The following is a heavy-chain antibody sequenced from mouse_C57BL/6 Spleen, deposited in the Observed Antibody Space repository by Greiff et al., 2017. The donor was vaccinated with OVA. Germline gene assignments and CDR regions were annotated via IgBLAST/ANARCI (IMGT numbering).Heavy chain of an antibody. J-gene: IGHJ3*01. Sequence: VQLQQSGAELVRPGASVTLSCKASGFTFTDYDMHWVKQTPVHGLEWIGAIDPETGGTAYNQKFKGKAILTADKSSSTAYMELRSLTSEDSAVYYCTRSGYYFAYWGQGTLVTVSA. V-gene: IGHV1-15*01. CDR1: GFTFTDYD. CDR3: TRSGYYFAY. D-gene: IGHD2-3*01. CDR2: IDPETGGT.